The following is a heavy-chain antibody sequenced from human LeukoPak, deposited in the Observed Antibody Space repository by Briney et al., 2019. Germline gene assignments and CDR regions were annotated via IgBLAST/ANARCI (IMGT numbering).Heavy chain of an antibody. CDR3: ARHHYYGSGSYFDY. CDR1: GGSISSSDYY. Sequence: SETLSLTCTVSGGSISSSDYYWGWIRQPPGKGLEWIGSMYYNGRTYYNPSLESRVTISVDTSKNQFSLKLSSLTAADTAVCYCARHHYYGSGSYFDYWRQRTLVTVSS. CDR2: MYYNGRT. V-gene: IGHV4-39*01. D-gene: IGHD3-10*01. J-gene: IGHJ4*02.